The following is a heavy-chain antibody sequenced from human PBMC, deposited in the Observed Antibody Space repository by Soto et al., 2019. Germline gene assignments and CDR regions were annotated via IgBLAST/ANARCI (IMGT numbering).Heavy chain of an antibody. CDR2: MYVTGTT. D-gene: IGHD5-12*01. V-gene: IGHV4-4*07. CDR3: ARDGGYTGYEEGNPFDI. Sequence: LSLTCTVSGGSISHHYWSWIRQPAGTRLEWIGRMYVTGTTNYNPSLKNRVSMSIDTSKNQFSLKLSSVTAADTAVYYCARDGGYTGYEEGNPFDIWGQGTMVTVSS. CDR1: GGSISHHY. J-gene: IGHJ3*02.